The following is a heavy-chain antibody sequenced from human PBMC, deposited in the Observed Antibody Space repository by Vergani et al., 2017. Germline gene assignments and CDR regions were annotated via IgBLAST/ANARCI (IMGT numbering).Heavy chain of an antibody. D-gene: IGHD3-22*01. V-gene: IGHV1-45*02. CDR1: GYPFTYRY. Sequence: QMQLVQSGAEVKKTGSSVQVSCKASGYPFTYRYLHWVRQAPGQALEWMGWNTPFNGNTNYAQKFQDRVTITRERSMSTAYMELSSLRSEDTAMYYCARVGDSSGYYYDFLDYWGQGTLVTVSS. J-gene: IGHJ4*02. CDR2: NTPFNGNT. CDR3: ARVGDSSGYYYDFLDY.